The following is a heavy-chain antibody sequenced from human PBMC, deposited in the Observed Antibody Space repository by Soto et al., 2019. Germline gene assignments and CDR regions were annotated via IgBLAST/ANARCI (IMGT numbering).Heavy chain of an antibody. J-gene: IGHJ6*02. CDR2: IYYSGST. Sequence: SETLSLTCTVSGGSSSSYYWSWIRQPPGKGLEWIGYIYYSGSTNYNPSLKSRVTISVDTSKNQFSLKLSSVTAADTAVYYCARHFDILTGYYINNYYGMDVWGQGTTVTVSS. V-gene: IGHV4-59*08. CDR1: GGSSSSYY. D-gene: IGHD3-9*01. CDR3: ARHFDILTGYYINNYYGMDV.